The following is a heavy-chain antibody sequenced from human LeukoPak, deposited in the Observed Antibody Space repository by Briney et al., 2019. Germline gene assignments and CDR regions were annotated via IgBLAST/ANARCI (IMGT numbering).Heavy chain of an antibody. CDR2: ISGSGGST. D-gene: IGHD2-15*01. V-gene: IGHV3-23*01. CDR3: AKDPQVVDPDAFDI. CDR1: GFTLGNYA. Sequence: GASLRLSCAASGFTLGNYAVSWVRQAPGKGLEWVSAISGSGGSTYYADSVKGRFTISRDNSKNTLYLQMNTLRAEDTAVYYCAKDPQVVDPDAFDILGQGTLVTVSS. J-gene: IGHJ3*02.